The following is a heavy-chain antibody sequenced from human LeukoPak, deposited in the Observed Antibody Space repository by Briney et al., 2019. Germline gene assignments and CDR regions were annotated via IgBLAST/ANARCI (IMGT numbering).Heavy chain of an antibody. CDR2: IIPIFGTA. V-gene: IGHV1-69*05. CDR3: ARVGYYYGSGSSDY. J-gene: IGHJ4*02. Sequence: ASVKVSCKASGGTFSSYAISWVRQAPGQGLEWMGGIIPIFGTANYAQKLQGRVTMTIDTSTSTAYMELRSLRSDDTAVYYCARVGYYYGSGSSDYWGQGTLVTVSS. D-gene: IGHD3-10*01. CDR1: GGTFSSYA.